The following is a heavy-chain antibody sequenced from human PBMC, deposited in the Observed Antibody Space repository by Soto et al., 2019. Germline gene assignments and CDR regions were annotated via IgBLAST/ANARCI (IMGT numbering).Heavy chain of an antibody. J-gene: IGHJ6*02. CDR1: GGSFSGYY. CDR2: INHSGST. CDR3: ARGLVVPAAPVVYYYYGMDV. V-gene: IGHV4-34*01. Sequence: PSETLSLTCAVYGGSFSGYYWSWIRQPPGKGLEWIGEINHSGSTNYNPSLKSRVTISVDTSKNQFSLKLSSVTAADTAVYYCARGLVVPAAPVVYYYYGMDVWGQGTTVTVSS. D-gene: IGHD2-2*01.